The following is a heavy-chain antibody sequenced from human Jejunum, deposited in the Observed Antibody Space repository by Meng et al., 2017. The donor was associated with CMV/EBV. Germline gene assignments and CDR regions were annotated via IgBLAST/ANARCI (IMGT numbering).Heavy chain of an antibody. CDR2: IKQDGSEK. CDR1: GVIFCRCS. V-gene: IGHV3-7*01. J-gene: IGHJ4*02. CDR3: AKDAYSKGDY. Sequence: CAAAGVIFCRCSVSWVRPASGKVLVLVANIKQDGSEKYYVDSVPGRFTISRDNAKNSLYLQMNSLRAEDTAVYSCAKDAYSKGDYWGQGTLVTVSS. D-gene: IGHD4-11*01.